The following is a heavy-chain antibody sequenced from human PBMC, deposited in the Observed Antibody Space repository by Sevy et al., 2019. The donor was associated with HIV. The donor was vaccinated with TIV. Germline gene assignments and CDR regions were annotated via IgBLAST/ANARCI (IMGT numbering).Heavy chain of an antibody. V-gene: IGHV4-39*01. CDR1: GGSISGSNYY. J-gene: IGHJ4*02. CDR2: IYYSGRT. CDR3: ATNAPGYYDILTGYLSPDY. D-gene: IGHD3-9*01. Sequence: SETLSLTCTVSGGSISGSNYYWGWIRQPPGKGLEWIATIYYSGRTYYNPSLKSRVTISVDTSKNQFSLNLSSVTAADTAVYYCATNAPGYYDILTGYLSPDYWGQGTLVTVSS.